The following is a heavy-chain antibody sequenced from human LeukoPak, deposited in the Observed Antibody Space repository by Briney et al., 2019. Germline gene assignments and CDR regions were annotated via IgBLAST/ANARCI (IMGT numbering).Heavy chain of an antibody. CDR2: ISGSGGST. D-gene: IGHD2-8*01. CDR3: AKRSRSCTNGVCYFSGFDY. J-gene: IGHJ4*02. V-gene: IGHV3-23*01. Sequence: GGSLRLSCAASGFTFSSYAMSWVRQAPGKGLEWVSAISGSGGSTYYADPVKGRFTISRDNSKNTLYLQMNSLRAEDTAVYYCAKRSRSCTNGVCYFSGFDYWGQGTLVTVSS. CDR1: GFTFSSYA.